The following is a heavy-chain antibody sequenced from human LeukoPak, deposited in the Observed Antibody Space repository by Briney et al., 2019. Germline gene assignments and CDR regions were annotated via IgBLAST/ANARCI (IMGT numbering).Heavy chain of an antibody. J-gene: IGHJ5*02. V-gene: IGHV1-18*01. D-gene: IGHD1-26*01. CDR3: ASFGLYLGSYLGWFDP. CDR1: GYTFTNYG. CDR2: ISAYSGKT. Sequence: GASVRVSCKASGYTFTNYGFSWVRQAPGQGLQWMGWISAYSGKTNYAQNFQGRVTMTTDTSTSTAYMELSRLRSDDTAVYYCASFGLYLGSYLGWFDPWGQGTLVTVSS.